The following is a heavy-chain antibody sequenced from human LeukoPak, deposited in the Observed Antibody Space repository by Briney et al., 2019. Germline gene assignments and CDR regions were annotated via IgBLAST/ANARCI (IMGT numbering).Heavy chain of an antibody. CDR1: GYTFTNYG. Sequence: ASVKVSCKASGYTFTNYGITWVRQAPGQGLEWMGWISAYNGNTNYAQKLQGRVTMTTDTSTSTAYMELRSLRSDDTAVYYCARGDYDSSGYLFDYWGQGTLVTVSS. D-gene: IGHD3-22*01. V-gene: IGHV1-18*01. CDR3: ARGDYDSSGYLFDY. J-gene: IGHJ4*02. CDR2: ISAYNGNT.